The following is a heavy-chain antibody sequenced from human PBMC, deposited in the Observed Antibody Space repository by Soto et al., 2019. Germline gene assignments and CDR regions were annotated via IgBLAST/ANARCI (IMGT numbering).Heavy chain of an antibody. D-gene: IGHD3-10*01. CDR3: ARNGTYGSSLSPSSGMDV. Sequence: SVKISCKASGGTFANFIMNWVRQTPGQGLEWMGGIVPMLGTPTYAEKFKGRVTISATGSTSTAYMELTSLRSEDTAIYYCARNGTYGSSLSPSSGMDVWGQGTKVTVSS. CDR2: IVPMLGTP. CDR1: GGTFANFI. J-gene: IGHJ6*02. V-gene: IGHV1-69*13.